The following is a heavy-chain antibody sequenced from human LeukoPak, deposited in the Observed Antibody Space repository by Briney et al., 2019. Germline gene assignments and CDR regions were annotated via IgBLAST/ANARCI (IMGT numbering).Heavy chain of an antibody. CDR1: GFTFSSYA. CDR3: AKDGASSQGGRKKGAYFDY. Sequence: GGSLRLSCAASGFTFSSYAMSWVRQAPGKGLEWVSAISGSGGSTYYADSVKGRFTISRDNSKNTLYLQMNSLRAEDTAVYYCAKDGASSQGGRKKGAYFDYWGQGTLVTVSS. V-gene: IGHV3-23*01. CDR2: ISGSGGST. D-gene: IGHD1-26*01. J-gene: IGHJ4*02.